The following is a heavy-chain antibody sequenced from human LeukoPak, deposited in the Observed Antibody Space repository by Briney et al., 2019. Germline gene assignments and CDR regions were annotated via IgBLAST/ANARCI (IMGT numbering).Heavy chain of an antibody. CDR2: IYHSGST. J-gene: IGHJ6*02. CDR1: GGSISSGGYS. V-gene: IGHV4-30-2*01. D-gene: IGHD3-22*01. Sequence: PSQTLSLTCAVSGGSISSGGYSWSWIRQPPGKGLEWIGYIYHSGSTYYNPSLKSRVTISVDRSKNQFSLKLSSVTAADTAVCYCARDSGDSSGYFDGMDVWGQGTTVTVSS. CDR3: ARDSGDSSGYFDGMDV.